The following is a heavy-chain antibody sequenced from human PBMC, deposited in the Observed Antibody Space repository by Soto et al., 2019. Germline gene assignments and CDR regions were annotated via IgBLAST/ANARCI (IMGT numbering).Heavy chain of an antibody. CDR3: ARDLEGGLLVISHYCDY. D-gene: IGHD6-13*01. V-gene: IGHV3-30-3*01. CDR2: ISYDGSNK. CDR1: GFTVSSYA. J-gene: IGHJ4*02. Sequence: QVQLVESGGGVVQPGRSLRLSCAASGFTVSSYAMHWVCQAQGKGLEWVAVISYDGSNKYYADSVKGRFTISRDNSKNTLYLQMNSLRAEDTAVYYCARDLEGGLLVISHYCDYWGQGTLVTVSS.